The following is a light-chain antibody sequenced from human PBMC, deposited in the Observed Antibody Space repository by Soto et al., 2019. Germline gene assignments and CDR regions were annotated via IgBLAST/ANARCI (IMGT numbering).Light chain of an antibody. CDR3: QQRET. J-gene: IGKJ1*01. Sequence: EIVLTQSPATLSLSPGERATLSCRASQSVSSYLAWYQQKPGQAPRLLIYDASNRATGIPARFSGSGSGTDFTLTISSLEPEDFAVYYWQQRETFGQGTKVEIK. CDR2: DAS. CDR1: QSVSSY. V-gene: IGKV3-11*01.